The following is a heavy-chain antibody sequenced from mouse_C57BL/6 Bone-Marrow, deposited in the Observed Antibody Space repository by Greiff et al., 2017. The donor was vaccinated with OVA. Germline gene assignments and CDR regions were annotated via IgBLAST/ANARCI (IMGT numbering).Heavy chain of an antibody. Sequence: QVQLQQPGAELVKPGASVKLSCKASGYTFTSYWMHWVKQRPGQGLEWIGMIHPNSGSTNYNEKFKSKATLTVDKSSSTAYMQLSSLASEDSAVYYCARETGTRFAYWGQGTLVTVSA. J-gene: IGHJ3*01. CDR2: IHPNSGST. CDR1: GYTFTSYW. V-gene: IGHV1-64*01. CDR3: ARETGTRFAY. D-gene: IGHD4-1*01.